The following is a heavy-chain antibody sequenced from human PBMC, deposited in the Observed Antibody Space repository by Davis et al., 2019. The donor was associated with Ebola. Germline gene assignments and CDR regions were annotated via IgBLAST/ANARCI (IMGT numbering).Heavy chain of an antibody. D-gene: IGHD6-6*01. V-gene: IGHV3-53*01. J-gene: IGHJ4*02. CDR2: ITSGDGA. CDR1: GFTFSDYY. Sequence: GESLKISCSASGFTFSDYYMSWIRQAPGKGLEWVSSITSGDGAHYAGSVKGRFTISRDNSKDTLFLEMNSLRAEDTALYYCAELHSSASHIWGQGTLVTVSP. CDR3: AELHSSASHI.